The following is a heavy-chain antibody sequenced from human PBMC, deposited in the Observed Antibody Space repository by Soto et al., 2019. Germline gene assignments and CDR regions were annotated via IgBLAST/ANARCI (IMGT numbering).Heavy chain of an antibody. Sequence: EVQLVESGGGLVQPGRSLRLSCAASGFTFDDYAMHWVRQAPGKGLEWVSGISWNSGIIDYADSVKGRFTISRDNAKNTLYLQMNSLRAEDTALYYCAKGYSYGVLEPLGYWGQGTLVIVSS. CDR3: AKGYSYGVLEPLGY. J-gene: IGHJ4*02. V-gene: IGHV3-9*01. CDR2: ISWNSGII. D-gene: IGHD5-18*01. CDR1: GFTFDDYA.